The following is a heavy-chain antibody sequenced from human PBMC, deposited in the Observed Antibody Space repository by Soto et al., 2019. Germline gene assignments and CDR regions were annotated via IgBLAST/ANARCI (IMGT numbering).Heavy chain of an antibody. CDR1: GGSISSNTW. J-gene: IGHJ2*01. CDR3: APVGSYCSTTGCLYWYLDL. Sequence: QVQLQESGPGLVEPSGTLSLTCAVSGGSISSNTWWSWVRQPPGKGLEWIGEIYHSGTTNYNPSLKRRACISVDTSTNQFSLKVNSVTDADTAVYYCAPVGSYCSTTGCLYWYLDLWGRGTQVSV. D-gene: IGHD2-2*01. V-gene: IGHV4-4*02. CDR2: IYHSGTT.